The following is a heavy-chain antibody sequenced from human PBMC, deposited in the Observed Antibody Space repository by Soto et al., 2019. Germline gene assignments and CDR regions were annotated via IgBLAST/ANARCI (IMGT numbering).Heavy chain of an antibody. CDR1: GFTFSEYD. CDR2: ISYLGTKT. Sequence: QVQLVESGGGVVQPGMSLRLSCADSGFTFSEYDMHWVRQAPGKGLEWVALISYLGTKTDYADSVKGRFTISRDKFKKTVSQQMESLRAEDSAVYFCARTDTGGTYLEFGGRGTLVTVSS. V-gene: IGHV3-33*08. D-gene: IGHD3-3*01. CDR3: ARTDTGGTYLEF. J-gene: IGHJ4*02.